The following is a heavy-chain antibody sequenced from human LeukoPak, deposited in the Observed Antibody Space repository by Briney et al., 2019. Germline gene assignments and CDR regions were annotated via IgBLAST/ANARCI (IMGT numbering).Heavy chain of an antibody. V-gene: IGHV3-74*01. Sequence: PGGSLRLSCAASGFTFSGHWMHWVRQAPGKELVWVSRINGDGSGTNYDDSVKGRFTISRDNAKNTLYLQMNSLRAEDTAVYYCARGGYTFGPATLGALDIWGPGTMVPVSS. CDR2: INGDGSGT. CDR3: ARGGYTFGPATLGALDI. D-gene: IGHD5-18*01. J-gene: IGHJ3*02. CDR1: GFTFSGHW.